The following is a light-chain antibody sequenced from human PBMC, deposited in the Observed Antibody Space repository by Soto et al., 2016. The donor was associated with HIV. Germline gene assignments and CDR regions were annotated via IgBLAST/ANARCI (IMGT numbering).Light chain of an antibody. CDR2: DDG. V-gene: IGLV3-21*03. Sequence: SYVLTQPPSVSVAPGKTARITCGGNNIGSKSVHWYQQKPGQAPVLVVYDDGDRPSGIPERFSGSNSENTATLTISRVEVGDEADYYCQVWDSNTDLWVFGGGTKVTVL. J-gene: IGLJ3*02. CDR3: QVWDSNTDLWV. CDR1: NIGSKS.